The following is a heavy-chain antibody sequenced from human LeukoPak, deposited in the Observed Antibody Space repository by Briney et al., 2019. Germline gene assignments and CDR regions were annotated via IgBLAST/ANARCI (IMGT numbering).Heavy chain of an antibody. Sequence: PGGSLRLSCAASGFTFSRYAMHWVRQAPGKGLEWVAVISYDASNKYYADSVKGRFTISRDNSKNTLYLQMNSLRAEDTAVYYCAREAEAFDIWGQGTMVTVSS. V-gene: IGHV3-30*04. CDR2: ISYDASNK. CDR1: GFTFSRYA. J-gene: IGHJ3*02. CDR3: AREAEAFDI.